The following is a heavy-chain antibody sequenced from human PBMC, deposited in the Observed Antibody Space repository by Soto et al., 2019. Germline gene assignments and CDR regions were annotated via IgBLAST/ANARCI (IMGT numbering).Heavy chain of an antibody. J-gene: IGHJ4*02. CDR2: ISSNGGST. CDR3: VKGADCTNGVCYTKIGNYFDY. D-gene: IGHD2-8*01. Sequence: EVQLVESGGGLVQPGGSLRLSCSASGFTFSSYAMHWVRQAPGKGLEYVSAISSNGGSTYYADSVKGRFTISRDNSKNTLYLQMSSLRAEDTAVYYCVKGADCTNGVCYTKIGNYFDYWGQGTLVTVSS. V-gene: IGHV3-64D*08. CDR1: GFTFSSYA.